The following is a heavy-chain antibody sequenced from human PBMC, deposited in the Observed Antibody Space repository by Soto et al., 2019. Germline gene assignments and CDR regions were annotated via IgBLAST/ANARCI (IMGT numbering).Heavy chain of an antibody. Sequence: SETLSLTCAVSSGSISSSNWWSWVRQPPGKGLEWIGEIYHSGSTNYNPSLKSRVTISVDKSKNQFSLKLSSVTAAGTAVEYCARGYCSGGTCPSDAFNIWGQGTMVTVSS. CDR1: SGSISSSNW. CDR2: IYHSGST. V-gene: IGHV4-4*02. D-gene: IGHD2-15*01. CDR3: ARGYCSGGTCPSDAFNI. J-gene: IGHJ3*02.